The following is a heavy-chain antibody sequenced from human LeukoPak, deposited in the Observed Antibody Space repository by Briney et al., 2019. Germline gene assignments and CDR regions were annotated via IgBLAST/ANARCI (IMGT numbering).Heavy chain of an antibody. CDR1: GLTFNRYA. Sequence: GGSLRLSCAASGLTFNRYAMHWVRQAPGKGLEWVAVISYDGSNRYYAGSVKGRFTISRDNSKNTLYLQMNSLRVEDTAVYFCARGGTEIYYYHYGMDVWGQGTTVTVSS. CDR3: ARGGTEIYYYHYGMDV. CDR2: ISYDGSNR. V-gene: IGHV3-30*04. D-gene: IGHD5-12*01. J-gene: IGHJ6*02.